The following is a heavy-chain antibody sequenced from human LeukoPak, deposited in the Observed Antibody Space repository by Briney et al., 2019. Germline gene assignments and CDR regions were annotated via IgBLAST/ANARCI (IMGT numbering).Heavy chain of an antibody. CDR3: ARDTDDFWSGGMDV. Sequence: EASVKVSCKASGYTFTGYYMHWVRQAPGQGLEWMGWINPNSGGTNYAQKLQGRVTMTRDTSISTAYMELSRLRSDDTAVYYCARDTDDFWSGGMDVWGQGTTVTVSS. D-gene: IGHD3-3*01. CDR2: INPNSGGT. CDR1: GYTFTGYY. J-gene: IGHJ6*02. V-gene: IGHV1-2*02.